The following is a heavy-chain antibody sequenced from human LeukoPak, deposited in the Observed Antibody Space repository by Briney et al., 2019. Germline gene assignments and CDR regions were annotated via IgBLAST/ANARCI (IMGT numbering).Heavy chain of an antibody. CDR2: IYPGDSDT. D-gene: IGHD3-10*01. Sequence: GESLKISCKGSGYSFTSYWIGWVRQMPGKGLEWMGIIYPGDSDTRYSPSFQGQVTISADKSISTAYLQWSSLKASDTAMYYCARLRGWFGEFDAFDIWGQGTMVTVSS. V-gene: IGHV5-51*01. J-gene: IGHJ3*02. CDR1: GYSFTSYW. CDR3: ARLRGWFGEFDAFDI.